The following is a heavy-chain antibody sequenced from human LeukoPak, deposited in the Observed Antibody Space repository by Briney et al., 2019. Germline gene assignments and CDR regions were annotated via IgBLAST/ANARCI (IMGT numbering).Heavy chain of an antibody. J-gene: IGHJ6*02. CDR1: GYTFTGYY. CDR3: ARDPPGVTISRDGMDV. Sequence: ASVKVSCKASGYTFTGYYMHWVRQAPGQGLEWMGWINPNSGGTNYAQKFQGRVTMTRDTSISTAYMELSRLRSDDTAVYYCARDPPGVTISRDGMDVWGQGTTVTVSS. V-gene: IGHV1-2*02. D-gene: IGHD3-9*01. CDR2: INPNSGGT.